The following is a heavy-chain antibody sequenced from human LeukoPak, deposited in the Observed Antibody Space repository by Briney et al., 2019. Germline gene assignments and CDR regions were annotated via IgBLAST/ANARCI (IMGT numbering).Heavy chain of an antibody. V-gene: IGHV4-59*01. CDR3: VRDSSAFDI. CDR2: IYSSGSI. CDR1: GGSISSYY. J-gene: IGHJ3*02. Sequence: PSETLSLTCTVSGGSISSYYWSWIRQSPEKGLEWIGRIYSSGSINYNSSLKSRITISVDTSKNQFSLNLDSVTAADTAVYYCVRDSSAFDIWGQGTMVTVSS.